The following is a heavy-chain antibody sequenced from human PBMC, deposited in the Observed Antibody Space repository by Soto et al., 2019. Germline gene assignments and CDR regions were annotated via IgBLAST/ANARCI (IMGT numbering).Heavy chain of an antibody. J-gene: IGHJ3*02. CDR1: GFTFSDYY. D-gene: IGHD6-19*01. CDR2: ISSSSSYT. V-gene: IGHV3-11*06. CDR3: ARDTRYSSGWYGSSLDI. Sequence: GGSLRLSCAASGFTFSDYYMSWIRQAPGKGLEWVSYISSSSSYTNYADSVKGRFTISRDNAKNSLYLQMNSLRAEDTAVYYCARDTRYSSGWYGSSLDIWGQGTMVTVSS.